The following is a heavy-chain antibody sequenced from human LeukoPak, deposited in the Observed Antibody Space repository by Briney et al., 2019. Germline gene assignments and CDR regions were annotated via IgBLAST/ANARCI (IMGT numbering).Heavy chain of an antibody. D-gene: IGHD3-22*01. Sequence: SVKVSCKASGGTFSSYAISWVRQAPGQGLEWMGRIIPILGIANYAQKFQGRVTITADKSTSTAYMELRSLRSDDTAVYYCARGSLYYDSYADYWGQGTLVTVSS. CDR3: ARGSLYYDSYADY. V-gene: IGHV1-69*04. CDR2: IIPILGIA. J-gene: IGHJ4*02. CDR1: GGTFSSYA.